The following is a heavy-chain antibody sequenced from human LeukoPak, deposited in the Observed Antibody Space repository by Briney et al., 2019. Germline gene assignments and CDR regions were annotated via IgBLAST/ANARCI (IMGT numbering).Heavy chain of an antibody. J-gene: IGHJ4*02. CDR2: ISGDGCDI. D-gene: IGHD1-20*01. CDR3: VSLGGITVTGPYDFDC. CDR1: GFTFSGNW. Sequence: PGGSLRLSCVASGFTFSGNWMNWVRQAPGKGLVWVSRISGDGCDITYADSVKGRFTISRDNARNTLYLQMNSLRVEDTAVYYCVSLGGITVTGPYDFDCWGQGTVVTVSS. V-gene: IGHV3-74*03.